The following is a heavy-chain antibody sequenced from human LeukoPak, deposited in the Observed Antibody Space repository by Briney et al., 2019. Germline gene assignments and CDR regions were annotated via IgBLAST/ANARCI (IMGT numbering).Heavy chain of an antibody. CDR1: GFTFSNYW. D-gene: IGHD1-26*01. CDR2: IKQDGSEE. CDR3: ARGGSYPGC. Sequence: GGSLRLSCAASGFTFSNYWMSWVRQAPGKGLEWVAKIKQDGSEEYYVDSVKGRFTTSRDNAKNSLLLQMNSLRVEDTAIYYCARGGSYPGCWGQGTLVTVSS. V-gene: IGHV3-7*03. J-gene: IGHJ4*02.